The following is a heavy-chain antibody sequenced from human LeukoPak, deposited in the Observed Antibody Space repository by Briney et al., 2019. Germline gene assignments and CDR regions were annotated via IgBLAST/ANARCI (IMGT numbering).Heavy chain of an antibody. CDR1: GGSLRDHY. Sequence: SETLSLTCSVSGGSLRDHYWSWIRQVPGKGLEWTGEINDSGSTTYNPSLEGRVTLSVDTSKNQFSLKMRSVTAADTSIYYCARPYCSHGSCYHNFDYWGQGTLVTVSS. J-gene: IGHJ4*02. D-gene: IGHD2-15*01. V-gene: IGHV4-34*01. CDR2: INDSGST. CDR3: ARPYCSHGSCYHNFDY.